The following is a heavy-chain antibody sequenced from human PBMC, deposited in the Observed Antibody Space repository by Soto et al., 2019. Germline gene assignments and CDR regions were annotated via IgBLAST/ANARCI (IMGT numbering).Heavy chain of an antibody. V-gene: IGHV4-30-4*01. J-gene: IGHJ5*02. CDR1: GGSISSGDYY. CDR3: ARDLNDFRFDP. D-gene: IGHD3-3*01. Sequence: SETLSLTCTVCGGSISSGDYYWSWIRQPPGKGLEWIGYVYYSGSTYYNPSLKSRVTISVDTSKNQFSLKLSSVTAADTAVYYCARDLNDFRFDPWGQGTLVTVSS. CDR2: VYYSGST.